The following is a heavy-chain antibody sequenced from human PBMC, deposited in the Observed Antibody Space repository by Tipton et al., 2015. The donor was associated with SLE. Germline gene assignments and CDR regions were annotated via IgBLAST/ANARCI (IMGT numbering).Heavy chain of an antibody. Sequence: GSLRLSCAASGVIFSNFWMSWVRQAPGKGLEWVANINQDGSETYYLDSVKGRFTISRDNARNAVYLEMNSLRAEDSAVYYCAKEKDYLEHQMDVWGKGTTVTVSS. CDR1: GVIFSNFW. CDR3: AKEKDYLEHQMDV. CDR2: INQDGSET. J-gene: IGHJ6*04. V-gene: IGHV3-7*04. D-gene: IGHD4-11*01.